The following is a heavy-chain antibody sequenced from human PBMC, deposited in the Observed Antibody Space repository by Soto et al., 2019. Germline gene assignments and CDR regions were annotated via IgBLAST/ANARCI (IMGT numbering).Heavy chain of an antibody. CDR3: SRGLDRDSNGYPGY. J-gene: IGHJ4*02. D-gene: IGHD6-19*01. CDR1: GGSISSGGYY. V-gene: IGHV4-31*02. Sequence: SETLSLICTVSGGSISSGGYYWSWIRQHPGKGLEWIGYIYYNGNTYYNPSLKSRVTISVDTARNQFSLRLSSVTAADTAVYFCSRGLDRDSNGYPGYWGQGTLVTVSS. CDR2: IYYNGNT.